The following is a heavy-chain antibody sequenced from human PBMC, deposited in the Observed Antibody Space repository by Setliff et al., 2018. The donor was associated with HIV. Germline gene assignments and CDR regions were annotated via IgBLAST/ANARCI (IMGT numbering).Heavy chain of an antibody. J-gene: IGHJ4*02. Sequence: SETLSLTCTVSGGSINTYYWGWIRQPPGKGLEWIGSIYYSGSTYYNPPLKSRVTISVDTSKNQFSLKLSSVTAADTAVYYCARASTRIGYDSSGYPFDYWGQGTLVTVSS. CDR2: IYYSGST. V-gene: IGHV4-39*07. CDR3: ARASTRIGYDSSGYPFDY. CDR1: GGSINTYY. D-gene: IGHD3-22*01.